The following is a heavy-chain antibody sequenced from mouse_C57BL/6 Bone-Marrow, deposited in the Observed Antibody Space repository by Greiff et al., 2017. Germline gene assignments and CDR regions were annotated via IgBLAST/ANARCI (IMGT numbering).Heavy chain of an antibody. V-gene: IGHV5-12*01. CDR1: GFTFSDYY. CDR3: AREVYEAMDY. J-gene: IGHJ4*01. D-gene: IGHD1-1*01. Sequence: EVHLVESGGGLVQPGGSLKLSCAASGFTFSDYYMYWVRQTPGKRLEWVAYISNGGGSTYYPDTVKGRFTISRDNAKNTLYLQMSRLKSEDTAMYYCAREVYEAMDYWGQGTSVTVSS. CDR2: ISNGGGST.